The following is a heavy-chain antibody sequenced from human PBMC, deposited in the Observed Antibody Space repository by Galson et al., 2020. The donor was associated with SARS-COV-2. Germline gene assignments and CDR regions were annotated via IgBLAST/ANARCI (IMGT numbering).Heavy chain of an antibody. D-gene: IGHD4-17*01. V-gene: IGHV3-15*01. J-gene: IGHJ6*01. CDR1: GFTFSNAF. CDR3: TTTTATTYYYYGMDV. Sequence: GGSLILSCAASGFTFSNAFMSWVRQSPGNGLEWVGRIKSKTDGGTTDYAAPVKGRFTISRDDSKNTLYLQMNSLKTEDTAVYYCTTTTATTYYYYGMDVWGQGTTVTVSS. CDR2: IKSKTDGGTT.